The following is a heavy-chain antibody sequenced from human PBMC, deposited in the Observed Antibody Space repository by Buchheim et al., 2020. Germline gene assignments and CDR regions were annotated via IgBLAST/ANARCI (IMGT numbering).Heavy chain of an antibody. V-gene: IGHV2-70*01. Sequence: QVTLRESGPALVKSTQTLTLTCAVSGFSLSSDGLCVTWIRQPPGKALEWLGVIDWSGDKYYSTSLKTRLTISRDKSKNQVVLKMTNMDPVDTGTYYCARIIDWYVGGMDVWGQGTT. CDR1: GFSLSSDGLC. D-gene: IGHD3-9*01. J-gene: IGHJ6*02. CDR2: IDWSGDK. CDR3: ARIIDWYVGGMDV.